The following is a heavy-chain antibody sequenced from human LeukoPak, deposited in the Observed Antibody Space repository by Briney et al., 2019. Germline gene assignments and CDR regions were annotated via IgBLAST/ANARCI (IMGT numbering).Heavy chain of an antibody. CDR3: ARAPQVVDYDILTGYRQGWFDP. D-gene: IGHD3-9*01. V-gene: IGHV1-69*04. CDR1: GGTFSSYA. CDR2: IIPILGIA. Sequence: GASVKVSCKASGGTFSSYAISWVRQAPGQGLEWMGRIIPILGIANYARKFQGRVTITADKSTSTAYMELSSLRSEDTAVYYCARAPQVVDYDILTGYRQGWFDPWGQGTLVTVSS. J-gene: IGHJ5*02.